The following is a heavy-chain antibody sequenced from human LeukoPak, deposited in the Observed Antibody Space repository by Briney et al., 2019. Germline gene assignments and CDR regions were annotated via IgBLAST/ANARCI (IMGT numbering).Heavy chain of an antibody. CDR1: GYRFTSYW. CDR3: ARQDGDGYPRLDY. J-gene: IGHJ4*02. D-gene: IGHD5-24*01. Sequence: GESLKISCKGSGYRFTSYWIGWVRQMPGKGLEGRGIIYPGDSDTRYSPSFQGQGSTSADDNTNTAYLQWSSLKASDTAMYYCARQDGDGYPRLDYWGQGTLVSVSS. CDR2: IYPGDSDT. V-gene: IGHV5-51*01.